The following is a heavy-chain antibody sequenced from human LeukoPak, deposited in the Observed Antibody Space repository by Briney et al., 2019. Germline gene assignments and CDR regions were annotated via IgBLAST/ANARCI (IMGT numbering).Heavy chain of an antibody. D-gene: IGHD1-14*01. J-gene: IGHJ6*02. CDR3: VRGYHRGGLDV. CDR2: IYYESKWYI. CDR1: GDSVSRNSVV. Sequence: SQTLSLTCAISGDSVSRNSVVWNWVRRSPSRGLEWLGRIYYESKWYIDYAESLKSRMSVNSDTSRNQLSLQLNSVSLEDTAVYYCVRGYHRGGLDVWGQGTTVIVSS. V-gene: IGHV6-1*01.